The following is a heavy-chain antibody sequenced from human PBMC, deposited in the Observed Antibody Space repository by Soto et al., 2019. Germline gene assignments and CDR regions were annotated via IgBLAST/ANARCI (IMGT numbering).Heavy chain of an antibody. D-gene: IGHD4-4*01. CDR1: VFPFSSYV. V-gene: IGHV3-23*01. CDR2: ISGGGSNT. J-gene: IGHJ4*02. CDR3: AKDSNKYSSSLRGRYFDY. Sequence: PGGSLRLSCAASVFPFSSYVMSWVRQAPGKGLEWVSGISGGGSNTFYADYVKGRFTISRDNSKNTLLLQMNSLGAEDTAVYYCAKDSNKYSSSLRGRYFDYWGQGIGVTVSS.